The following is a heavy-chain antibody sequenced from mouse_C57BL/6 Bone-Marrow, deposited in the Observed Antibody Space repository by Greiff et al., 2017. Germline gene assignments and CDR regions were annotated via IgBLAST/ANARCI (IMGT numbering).Heavy chain of an antibody. D-gene: IGHD1-1*01. V-gene: IGHV1-82*01. Sequence: QVQLQQSGPELVKPGASVKISCKASGYAFSSSWMNWVKQRPGKGLEWIGRIYPGDGDTNYNGKFKGKATLTADKSSSTAYMQLSSLTSEDSAVYFCAREEDYYGSGDDWGQGTSVTVSS. J-gene: IGHJ4*01. CDR1: GYAFSSSW. CDR2: IYPGDGDT. CDR3: AREEDYYGSGDD.